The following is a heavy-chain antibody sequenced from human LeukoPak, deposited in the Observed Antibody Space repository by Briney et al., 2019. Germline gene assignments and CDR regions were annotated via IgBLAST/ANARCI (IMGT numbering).Heavy chain of an antibody. CDR3: ATAFRGVITSYDAFDI. CDR1: GYTFTSYD. J-gene: IGHJ3*02. Sequence: GASVKVSCKASGYTFTSYDINWVRQATGQGLEWMGWVNPNSGNTGYAQKFQGRVTMTRNTSISTAYMELSSLRSEDTAVYYCATAFRGVITSYDAFDIWGQGTMVTVSS. V-gene: IGHV1-8*01. CDR2: VNPNSGNT. D-gene: IGHD3-10*01.